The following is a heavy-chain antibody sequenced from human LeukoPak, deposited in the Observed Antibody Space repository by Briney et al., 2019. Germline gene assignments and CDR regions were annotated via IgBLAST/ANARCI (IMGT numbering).Heavy chain of an antibody. J-gene: IGHJ4*02. V-gene: IGHV3-23*01. Sequence: GGSLRLSCAASGFTFSSYGMSWVRQAPGKGLEWVSAISGSGGSTYYADSVRGRFTVSRDNSKNTVYLQMNSLRVDDTAVYYCARRDIVVVVSASDYWGQGTLVTVSS. D-gene: IGHD2-15*01. CDR1: GFTFSSYG. CDR3: ARRDIVVVVSASDY. CDR2: ISGSGGST.